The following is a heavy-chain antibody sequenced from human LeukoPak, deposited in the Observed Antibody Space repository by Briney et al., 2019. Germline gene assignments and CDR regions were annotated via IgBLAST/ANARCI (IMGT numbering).Heavy chain of an antibody. J-gene: IGHJ4*02. CDR3: ARDQGYCSSTSCFDAGY. CDR1: RYTFTGYY. Sequence: ASVKVSCKASRYTFTGYYMHWVRQAPGQGLEWMGWINPNSGGTNYAQKFQGRVTMTRDTSISTAYMELSRLRSDDTAVYYCARDQGYCSSTSCFDAGYWGQGTLVTVSS. D-gene: IGHD2-2*01. V-gene: IGHV1-2*02. CDR2: INPNSGGT.